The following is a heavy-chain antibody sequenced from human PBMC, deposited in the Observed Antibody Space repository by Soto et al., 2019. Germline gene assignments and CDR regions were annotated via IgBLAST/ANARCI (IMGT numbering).Heavy chain of an antibody. Sequence: QVQLVQSGAEVKKPGASVKVSCKASGYSFTTYGISWVRQAPGQGLEWMGWISAYNGNTNYAQKFKGRVTMTTDTSTSTVYMELRSLTSDDTAVYYCAILEYYYGSGSYYNPPGMDVWGQGTTVTVSS. CDR3: AILEYYYGSGSYYNPPGMDV. V-gene: IGHV1-18*01. CDR2: ISAYNGNT. CDR1: GYSFTTYG. D-gene: IGHD3-10*01. J-gene: IGHJ6*02.